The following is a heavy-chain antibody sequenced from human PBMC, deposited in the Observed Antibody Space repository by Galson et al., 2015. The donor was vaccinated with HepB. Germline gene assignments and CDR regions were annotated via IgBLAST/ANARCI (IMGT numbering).Heavy chain of an antibody. J-gene: IGHJ4*02. CDR1: GFTFSSYW. CDR3: ARARAPAANDYYFDY. V-gene: IGHV3-7*01. Sequence: SLRLSCAASGFTFSSYWMSWVRQAPGKGLEWVANIKQDGSEKYYVDSVKGRFTISRDNAKNSLYLQMNSLRAEDTAVYYCARARAPAANDYYFDYWGQGTLVTVSS. CDR2: IKQDGSEK. D-gene: IGHD1-1*01.